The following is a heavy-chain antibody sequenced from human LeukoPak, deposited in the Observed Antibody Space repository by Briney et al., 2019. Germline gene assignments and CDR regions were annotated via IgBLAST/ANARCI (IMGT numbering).Heavy chain of an antibody. CDR2: ISSSSSHI. J-gene: IGHJ4*02. Sequence: GGSLRLSCAASGFTFSSYSMNWVRQAPGKGLEWVSSISSSSSHIYYADSVKGRFTISRDNAKNSLYLQMNSLRAEDTAVYYCARDSDYGDYLFDYWGQGTLVTVSS. CDR3: ARDSDYGDYLFDY. V-gene: IGHV3-21*01. CDR1: GFTFSSYS. D-gene: IGHD4-17*01.